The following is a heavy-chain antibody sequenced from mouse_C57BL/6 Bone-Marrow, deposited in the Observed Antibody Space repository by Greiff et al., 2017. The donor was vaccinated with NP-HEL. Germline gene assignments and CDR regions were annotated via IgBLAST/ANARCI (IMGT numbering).Heavy chain of an antibody. Sequence: ESGAELVKPGASVKISCKASGYAFSSYWMNWVKQRPGKGLEWIGQIYPGDGDTNYNGKFKGKATLTADKSSSTAYMQLSSLTSEDSAVYFCARRGTRYFDYWGQGTTLTVSS. CDR3: ARRGTRYFDY. V-gene: IGHV1-80*01. J-gene: IGHJ2*01. CDR1: GYAFSSYW. CDR2: IYPGDGDT. D-gene: IGHD2-14*01.